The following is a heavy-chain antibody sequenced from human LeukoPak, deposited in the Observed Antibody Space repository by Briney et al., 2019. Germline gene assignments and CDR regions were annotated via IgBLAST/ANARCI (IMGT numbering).Heavy chain of an antibody. V-gene: IGHV3-30*02. CDR2: IWYDGSNK. CDR3: AKDSTSDYYYYGMDV. J-gene: IGHJ6*02. CDR1: GFTFSSYG. Sequence: GGSLRLSCAASGFTFSSYGMHWVRQAPGKGLEWVAVIWYDGSNKYYADSVKGRFTISRDNSKNTLYLQMNSLRAEDTAVYYCAKDSTSDYYYYGMDVWGQGTTVTVSS. D-gene: IGHD2-2*01.